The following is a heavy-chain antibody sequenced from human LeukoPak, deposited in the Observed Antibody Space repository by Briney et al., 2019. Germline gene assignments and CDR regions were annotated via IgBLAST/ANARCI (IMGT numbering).Heavy chain of an antibody. D-gene: IGHD3-3*01. CDR1: GDSMSSYY. CDR3: ARGGPGFWSGTFDY. CDR2: ISYSGNT. Sequence: MSSETLSLTCTISGDSMSSYYWSWIRQPPGKGLEWIGYISYSGNTDYNPSLKSRVTISVGASKIWFSLRLSSVTAADTAVYYCARGGPGFWSGTFDYWGQGTLVTVSS. J-gene: IGHJ4*01. V-gene: IGHV4-59*01.